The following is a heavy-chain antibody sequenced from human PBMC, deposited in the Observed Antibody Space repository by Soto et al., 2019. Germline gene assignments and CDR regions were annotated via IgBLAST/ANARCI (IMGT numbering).Heavy chain of an antibody. Sequence: ASVKVSCMASGGTFSSYAISWVRQAPGQGLEWMGGIIPIFGTANYAQKFQGRVTITADESTSTAYMELSSLRSDDTAVYYCARRSLRSGWYSYGGQGTLVTVSS. D-gene: IGHD6-19*01. CDR2: IIPIFGTA. J-gene: IGHJ4*02. V-gene: IGHV1-69*13. CDR1: GGTFSSYA. CDR3: ARRSLRSGWYSY.